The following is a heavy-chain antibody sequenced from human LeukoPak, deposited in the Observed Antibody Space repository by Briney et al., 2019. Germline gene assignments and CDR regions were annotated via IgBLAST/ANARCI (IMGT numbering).Heavy chain of an antibody. D-gene: IGHD3-22*01. CDR1: GGSISSGGYY. CDR3: ARGPYYYDSKTFDY. CDR2: IYYSGST. J-gene: IGHJ4*02. Sequence: SQTLSLTCTVSGGSISSGGYYWSWIRQHPGKGLEWIGYIYYSGSTYYNPSLKGRVTISVDTSKNQFSLKLSSVTAADTAVYYCARGPYYYDSKTFDYWGQGTLVTVSS. V-gene: IGHV4-31*03.